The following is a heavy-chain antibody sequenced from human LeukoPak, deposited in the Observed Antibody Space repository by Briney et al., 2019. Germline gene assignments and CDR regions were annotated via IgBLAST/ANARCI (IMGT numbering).Heavy chain of an antibody. J-gene: IGHJ6*03. V-gene: IGHV1-2*02. Sequence: ASVKVSCKASGYTFTGYYMHWVRQAPGQGLEWMGWIDPNSGGTSYAQKFQGRVTMTGDTSISTAYMELSSLRSDDTAVYYCARLYSGYGNYYYYMDVWGKGTTVTVSS. CDR1: GYTFTGYY. D-gene: IGHD5-12*01. CDR3: ARLYSGYGNYYYYMDV. CDR2: IDPNSGGT.